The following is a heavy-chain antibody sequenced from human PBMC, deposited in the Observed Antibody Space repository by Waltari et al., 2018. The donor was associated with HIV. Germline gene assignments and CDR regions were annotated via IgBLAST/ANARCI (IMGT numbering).Heavy chain of an antibody. V-gene: IGHV3-74*01. CDR3: ARELRYFDYYYGMDV. D-gene: IGHD3-9*01. J-gene: IGHJ6*02. CDR2: INSDGSST. Sequence: EVQLVESGGGLVQPGGSLRLSCAAYGFTFSRYWMHWVRQATGKGRVWVSRINSDGSSTSYADSVKGRFTISRDNAKNTLYLQMNSLRAEDTAVYYCARELRYFDYYYGMDVWGQGTTVTVSS. CDR1: GFTFSRYW.